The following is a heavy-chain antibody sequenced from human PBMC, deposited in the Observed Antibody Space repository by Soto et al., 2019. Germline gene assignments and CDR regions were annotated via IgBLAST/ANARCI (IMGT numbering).Heavy chain of an antibody. CDR3: ARHSFYSGYCSGGSCYPNWFDP. CDR1: GGSIISYY. D-gene: IGHD2-15*01. J-gene: IGHJ5*02. V-gene: IGHV4-59*08. CDR2: IYYSGST. Sequence: SETLSLTCTVSGGSIISYYWSWIRQPPWKGLEWIGYIYYSGSTNYNPSLKSRVTISVDTSKNQFSLKLSSVTAADTAVYYCARHSFYSGYCSGGSCYPNWFDPWGQGTLVTVSS.